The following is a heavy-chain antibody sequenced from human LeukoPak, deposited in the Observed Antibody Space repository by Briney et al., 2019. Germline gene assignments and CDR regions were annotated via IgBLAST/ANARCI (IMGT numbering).Heavy chain of an antibody. V-gene: IGHV1-18*04. CDR3: ARGGPYYDIPSAEWFDP. D-gene: IGHD3-9*01. CDR1: GYTVTRYG. CDR2: ISAYNGNT. Sequence: GASVKASCKASGYTVTRYGISWVRQAPGQGLEWMGWISAYNGNTNYAQKLQGRVTMTTDTSTSTAYMELRSLRSDDTAVYYCARGGPYYDIPSAEWFDPWGQGTLVTVSS. J-gene: IGHJ5*02.